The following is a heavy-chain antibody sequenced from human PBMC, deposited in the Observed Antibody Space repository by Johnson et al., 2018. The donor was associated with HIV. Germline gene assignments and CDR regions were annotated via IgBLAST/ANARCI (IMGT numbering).Heavy chain of an antibody. J-gene: IGHJ3*02. D-gene: IGHD4-17*01. CDR3: SKGRRPRFHLRTWAFDI. Sequence: QVQLVESGGGLIQPGGSLRLSCAASEFTFSDYYMSWIRQAPGKGLEWVSGISWNSGSIGYADSVKGRFTISRDNAKNSLYLQMNTLRVGDTSVYYCSKGRRPRFHLRTWAFDIWGQGTMVIVSS. CDR2: ISWNSGSI. CDR1: EFTFSDYY. V-gene: IGHV3-11*01.